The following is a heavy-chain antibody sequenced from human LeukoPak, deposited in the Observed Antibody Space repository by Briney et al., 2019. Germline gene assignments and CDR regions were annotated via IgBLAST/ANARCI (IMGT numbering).Heavy chain of an antibody. CDR1: GFTFSTYE. CDR3: ARDRARVTGSGYYDY. D-gene: IGHD3-22*01. J-gene: IGHJ4*02. CDR2: ISRSGSSM. Sequence: PGGSLRLSCAASGFTFSTYEMNWVRQAPGKGLEWVSYISRSGSSMYYADSVKGRFTISRDNARNSLYLQMNSLRAEDTAVYYCARDRARVTGSGYYDYWGQGTLVTVSS. V-gene: IGHV3-48*03.